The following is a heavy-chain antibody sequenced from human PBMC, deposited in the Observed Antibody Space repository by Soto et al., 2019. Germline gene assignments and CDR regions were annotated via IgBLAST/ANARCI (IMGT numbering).Heavy chain of an antibody. J-gene: IGHJ6*02. CDR1: GFTFSRYG. CDR2: IWYDGSNK. V-gene: IGHV3-33*01. D-gene: IGHD3-10*01. Sequence: QVQLVESGGGVVQPGRSLRLSCAASGFTFSRYGMHWVRQAPGKGLEWVAVIWYDGSNKYYADSVKGRFTISRDNSKNTLYLQMNSLRAEDTAVYYCARDITMVRGVIARYYYGMDVWGQGTTVTVSS. CDR3: ARDITMVRGVIARYYYGMDV.